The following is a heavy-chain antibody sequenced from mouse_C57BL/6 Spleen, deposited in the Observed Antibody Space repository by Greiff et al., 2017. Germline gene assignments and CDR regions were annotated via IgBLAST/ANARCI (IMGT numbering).Heavy chain of an antibody. CDR1: GYNFTSYG. J-gene: IGHJ2*01. CDR3: ARWGTTVVADY. V-gene: IGHV1-81*01. Sequence: LQESGAELARPGASVKLSCKASGYNFTSYGISWVKQRTGQGLEWIGEIYPRSGNTYYNEKFKGKATLTADKSSSTAYMELRSLTSEDSAVYFGARWGTTVVADYWGQGTTLTVSS. D-gene: IGHD1-1*01. CDR2: IYPRSGNT.